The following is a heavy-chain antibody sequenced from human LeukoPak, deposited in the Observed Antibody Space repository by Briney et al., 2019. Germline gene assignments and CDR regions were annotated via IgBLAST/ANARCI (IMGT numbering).Heavy chain of an antibody. CDR3: ARGVGLGGWFDP. V-gene: IGHV3-7*01. CDR2: IKQDRSEK. Sequence: GGSLRLSCAASGFTFTNYWMSWVRQAPGKGLELVANIKQDRSEKYYVDSVKGRFTISRDNAKNSVYLQMNGLRAEDTAVYYCARGVGLGGWFDPWGQGTLVTVST. J-gene: IGHJ5*02. D-gene: IGHD3-16*01. CDR1: GFTFTNYW.